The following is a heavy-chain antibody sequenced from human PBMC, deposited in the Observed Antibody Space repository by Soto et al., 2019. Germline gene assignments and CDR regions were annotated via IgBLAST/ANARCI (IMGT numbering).Heavy chain of an antibody. D-gene: IGHD4-4*01. J-gene: IGHJ4*02. V-gene: IGHV3-72*01. CDR3: VTLQFSRWFY. Sequence: PLRPPWPAPGFTLSDHFMEWVGQAPGKGLEWVGRTKHKAASYTTDYAASVNGRFTISRDDSKNSLYLQMNSLKTEDTAMYYCVTLQFSRWFYWGLGTLVTVSS. CDR2: TKHKAASYTT. CDR1: GFTLSDHF.